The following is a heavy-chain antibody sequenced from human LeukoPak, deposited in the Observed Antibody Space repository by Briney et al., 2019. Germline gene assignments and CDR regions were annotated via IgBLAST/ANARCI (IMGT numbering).Heavy chain of an antibody. CDR2: IYHSGGT. CDR3: ARSSPPYCSSTSCLPYNWFDP. D-gene: IGHD2-2*01. Sequence: SETLSLTCAVSGYSISSGYYWGWIRQPPGKGLEWIGIIYHSGGTYYNPSPKSRVTISVDTSKNQFSLKLSSVTAADTAVYYCARSSPPYCSSTSCLPYNWFDPWGQGTLVTVSS. V-gene: IGHV4-38-2*01. J-gene: IGHJ5*02. CDR1: GYSISSGYY.